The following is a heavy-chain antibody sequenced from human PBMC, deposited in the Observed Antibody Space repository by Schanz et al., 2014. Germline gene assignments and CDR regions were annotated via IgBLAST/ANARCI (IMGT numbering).Heavy chain of an antibody. CDR1: GLIFSNYV. CDR2: VSRSTPDI. Sequence: EVQLLESGGGLVQPGGSLKLSCAASGLIFSNYVMSWVRQAPGKGLEWVSYVSRSTPDIYYADSVKGRFTMSRDNAKNSLYLQMDSLRAEDTAVYYCARDLPRTFLFDYWGQGTLVTVSS. CDR3: ARDLPRTFLFDY. J-gene: IGHJ4*02. V-gene: IGHV3-48*01.